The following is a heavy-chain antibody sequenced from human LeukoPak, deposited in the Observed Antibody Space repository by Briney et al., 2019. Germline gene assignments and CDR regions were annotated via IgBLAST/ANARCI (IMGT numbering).Heavy chain of an antibody. Sequence: GGSLILSCAASGFTFSTYGMHWVRQAPGKGLEWVAVISYDGSNKYYADSVKGRFTISRDNSKNTLYLQMNSLRVEDTAVYYCLSPNVGATTPDAFDIWGQGTMVTVSS. CDR1: GFTFSTYG. J-gene: IGHJ3*02. CDR2: ISYDGSNK. D-gene: IGHD1-26*01. CDR3: LSPNVGATTPDAFDI. V-gene: IGHV3-30*03.